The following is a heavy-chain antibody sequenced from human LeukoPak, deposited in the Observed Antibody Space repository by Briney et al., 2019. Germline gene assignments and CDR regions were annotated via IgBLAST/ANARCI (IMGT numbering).Heavy chain of an antibody. CDR1: GYTSTGDY. J-gene: IGHJ4*02. V-gene: IGHV1-2*02. CDR2: INPNSGGT. Sequence: GPTLKASCKASGYTSTGDYVHWVRQAPRHRLEGLGWINPNSGGTNYAQKFQGRVTMTRDTSISTAYMELSRLRSDDTAVYYCARIHGVTTSPFDYWGQGTLVTVSS. CDR3: ARIHGVTTSPFDY. D-gene: IGHD1-1*01.